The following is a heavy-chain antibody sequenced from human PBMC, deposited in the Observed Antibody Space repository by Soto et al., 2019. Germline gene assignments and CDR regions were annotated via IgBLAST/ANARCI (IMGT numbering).Heavy chain of an antibody. CDR3: AKSKGALEILKTTVTTFWGPFHI. CDR2: ISWNSGSR. D-gene: IGHD4-17*01. Sequence: EVQLVESGGGLVQPGRSLRLSCAASGFTFDDYAMHWVRQVPGKGPEWVSGISWNSGSRGYAESVRGRFTISRDNAKNSLYLQMNSLRAEDTALYYCAKSKGALEILKTTVTTFWGPFHIWGQGKMVSVSS. V-gene: IGHV3-9*01. J-gene: IGHJ3*02. CDR1: GFTFDDYA.